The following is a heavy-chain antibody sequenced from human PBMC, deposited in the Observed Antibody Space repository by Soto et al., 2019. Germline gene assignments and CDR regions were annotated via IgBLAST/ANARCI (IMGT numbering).Heavy chain of an antibody. Sequence: GGSLRLSCAASGFTFSDFYMSWIRPAPGKGLEWVSYISSSGEMIYYADSVKGRFTISRDNAKNILYLQMNSLRAEDTAVYYCARNLDDYPTGISDYWGQGTLVTVSS. J-gene: IGHJ4*02. CDR3: ARNLDDYPTGISDY. CDR2: ISSSGEMI. CDR1: GFTFSDFY. V-gene: IGHV3-11*01. D-gene: IGHD1-1*01.